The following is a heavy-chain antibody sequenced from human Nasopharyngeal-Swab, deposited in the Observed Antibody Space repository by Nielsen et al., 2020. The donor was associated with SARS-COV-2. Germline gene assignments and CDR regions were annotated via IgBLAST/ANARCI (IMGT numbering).Heavy chain of an antibody. J-gene: IGHJ6*02. V-gene: IGHV4-34*01. Sequence: SETLSLTCAVYGGSFSGYYCNWIRQPPGKGLEWIGEINHGGNTNYNPSLKSRVTILVDTSKNQFSLKLASVTAADTALYYCSRGDEGANYYGMDVWGQGTTVTVSS. CDR1: GGSFSGYY. CDR2: INHGGNT. D-gene: IGHD3-16*01. CDR3: SRGDEGANYYGMDV.